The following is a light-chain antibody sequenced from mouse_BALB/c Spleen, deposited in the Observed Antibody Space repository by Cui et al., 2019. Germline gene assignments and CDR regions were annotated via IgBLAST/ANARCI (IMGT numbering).Light chain of an antibody. CDR3: HQYHRSPFT. J-gene: IGKJ4*01. CDR2: STS. Sequence: QIVLTQSPAIMSASLGERVTMTCTASSSVSSGYLHWYQQKPGSSPKLWIYSTSNLASGVPARFSGSGSGTSYSLTISSMEAEDAATYYCHQYHRSPFTFGSGTKLEIK. CDR1: SSVSSGY. V-gene: IGKV4-74*01.